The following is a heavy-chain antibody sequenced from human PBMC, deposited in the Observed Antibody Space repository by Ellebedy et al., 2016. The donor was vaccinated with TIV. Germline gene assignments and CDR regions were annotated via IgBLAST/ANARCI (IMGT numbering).Heavy chain of an antibody. Sequence: KFQGRVTITGDTSADTAYMELSSLRSEDTAVYYCARARGRSYTLPYYFDYWGQGTLVTVSS. J-gene: IGHJ4*02. D-gene: IGHD1-26*01. V-gene: IGHV1-3*01. CDR3: ARARGRSYTLPYYFDY.